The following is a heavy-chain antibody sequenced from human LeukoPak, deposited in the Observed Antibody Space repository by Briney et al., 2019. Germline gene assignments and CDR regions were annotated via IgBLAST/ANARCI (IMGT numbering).Heavy chain of an antibody. Sequence: ASVKVSCKASGYTFTSYGISWVRQAPGQGLEWMGWISAYNGNADYAQKFQGRVTITTDESTSTAYMELSSLRSEDTAVYYCARADTAITPFDYWGQGTLVTVSS. CDR1: GYTFTSYG. CDR2: ISAYNGNA. D-gene: IGHD5-18*01. J-gene: IGHJ4*02. CDR3: ARADTAITPFDY. V-gene: IGHV1-18*01.